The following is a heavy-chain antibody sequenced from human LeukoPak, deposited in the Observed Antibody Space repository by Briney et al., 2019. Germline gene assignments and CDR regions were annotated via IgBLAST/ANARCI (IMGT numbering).Heavy chain of an antibody. CDR3: TTGIALQGYCSSTSCSWIDY. CDR1: GFTVSNAW. CDR2: IKSKSDGGTT. J-gene: IGHJ4*02. Sequence: GGSLRLSYTASGFTVSNAWMSWVRQAPGKGLEWVGRIKSKSDGGTTDYAAPVKGRFTISRDDSKNTLYLQMNSLKTEDTAVYYCTTGIALQGYCSSTSCSWIDYWGQGTLVTVSS. D-gene: IGHD2-2*01. V-gene: IGHV3-15*01.